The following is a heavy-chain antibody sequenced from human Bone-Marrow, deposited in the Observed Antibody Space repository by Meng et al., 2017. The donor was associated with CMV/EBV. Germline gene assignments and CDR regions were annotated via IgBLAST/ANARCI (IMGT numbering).Heavy chain of an antibody. CDR3: AREVTTETFDY. CDR2: ISHDGINK. V-gene: IGHV3-30*03. J-gene: IGHJ4*02. Sequence: SWGASGFTISSCVIHWVRQAPGKGLEWVAAISHDGINKYYADSVKGRFTISRDNSKNTLYLQMDSLSAEDTAVYYCAREVTTETFDYWGQGTLVTVSS. CDR1: GFTISSCV. D-gene: IGHD4-11*01.